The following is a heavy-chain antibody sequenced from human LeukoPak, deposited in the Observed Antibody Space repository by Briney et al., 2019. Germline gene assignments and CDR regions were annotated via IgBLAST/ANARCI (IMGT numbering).Heavy chain of an antibody. CDR1: GGSISSGGYY. J-gene: IGHJ3*02. CDR3: ARHENDAFDI. Sequence: PSQTLSLTCTVSGGSISSGGYYWSWIRQHPGKGLEWIGYIYYSGSTYYNPSLKSRVTISVDTSKNQFSLKLSSVTAADTAMYYCARHENDAFDIWGQGTMVTVSS. V-gene: IGHV4-31*03. CDR2: IYYSGST.